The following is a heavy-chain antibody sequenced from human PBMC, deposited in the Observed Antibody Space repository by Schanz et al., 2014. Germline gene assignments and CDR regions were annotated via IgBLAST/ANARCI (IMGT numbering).Heavy chain of an antibody. CDR1: GFTFSTHA. D-gene: IGHD3-22*01. CDR2: ISGDHRNT. J-gene: IGHJ4*02. CDR3: AKDRSWDYDSSGYFDY. Sequence: EMQLLESGGGLIQPGGSLRLSCAASGFTFSTHAMSWVRQAPGKGLEWVSSISGDHRNTFYADSVKGRFTISGDSSKYTVYLQMNSLRADDTAVYYCAKDRSWDYDSSGYFDYWGQGTLVNVSS. V-gene: IGHV3-23*01.